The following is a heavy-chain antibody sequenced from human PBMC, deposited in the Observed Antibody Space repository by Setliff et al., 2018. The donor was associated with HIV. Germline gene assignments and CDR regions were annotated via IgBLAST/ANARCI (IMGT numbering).Heavy chain of an antibody. CDR3: ARHRVDTSMLVVKSPGAFDL. CDR2: IFPADSDT. J-gene: IGHJ3*01. CDR1: GYSFGDYW. Sequence: GESLKISCRGFGYSFGDYWIGWVRQKPGKGLEWMGIIFPADSDTRVSPSFQGQVSISADRSTYAAFLQWTSLKASDTGMYFYARHRVDTSMLVVKSPGAFDLWGQGTLVTVSS. V-gene: IGHV5-51*01. D-gene: IGHD3-22*01.